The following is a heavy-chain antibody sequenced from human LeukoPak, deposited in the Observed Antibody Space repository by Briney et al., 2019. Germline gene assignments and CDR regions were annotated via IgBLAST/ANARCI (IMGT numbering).Heavy chain of an antibody. J-gene: IGHJ4*02. CDR1: GSSFSSYA. Sequence: GGSLMLSCAVSGSSFSSYAMSWGLQALGGGVEGGSGSSGSGGSTYYAASVKGRVTISGDNSKNTLYLQMNNVSAEDTAVYYCMKMDGGPHYWGQGALVPVSS. D-gene: IGHD3/OR15-3a*01. CDR2: SSGSGGST. V-gene: IGHV3-23*01. CDR3: MKMDGGPHY.